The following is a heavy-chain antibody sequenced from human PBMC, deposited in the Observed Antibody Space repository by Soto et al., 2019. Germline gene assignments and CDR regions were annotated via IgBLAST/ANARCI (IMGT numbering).Heavy chain of an antibody. CDR3: ARDSGEQQPDY. CDR2: ISYDGSNK. D-gene: IGHD6-13*01. V-gene: IGHV3-30-3*01. Sequence: GGSLRLSCAASGFTFSSYAMHWVRQAPGKGLEWVAVISYDGSNKYYADSVKGRFTISRDNSKNTLYLQMNSLRAEDTAVYYCARDSGEQQPDYWGQGTLVTVSS. CDR1: GFTFSSYA. J-gene: IGHJ4*02.